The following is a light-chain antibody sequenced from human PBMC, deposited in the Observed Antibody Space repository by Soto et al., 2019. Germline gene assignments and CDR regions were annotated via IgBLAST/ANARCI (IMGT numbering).Light chain of an antibody. CDR1: SSDFGGYDF. V-gene: IGLV2-14*01. J-gene: IGLJ2*01. CDR3: SSWTSSGTLI. CDR2: EVN. Sequence: QSALTQPASVSGSPGQSITISCTGTSSDFGGYDFVSWYQQHPGKAPKLMIYEVNNRPSGVSYRFSGSKSGNTASLTISGLQAEDEADYYCSSWTSSGTLIFGGGTKLTVL.